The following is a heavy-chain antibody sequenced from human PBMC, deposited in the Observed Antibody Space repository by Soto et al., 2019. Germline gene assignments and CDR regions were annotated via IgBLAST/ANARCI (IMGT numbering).Heavy chain of an antibody. J-gene: IGHJ3*02. CDR1: GYTLTELS. Sequence: ASVKVSCKVSGYTLTELSMHWVRQAPGKGLEWMGGFDPEDGETIYAQKFQGRVTITADESTSTAYMELSSLRSEDTAVYYCARGNSIWGQGTMVTVSS. V-gene: IGHV1-24*01. CDR2: FDPEDGET. CDR3: ARGNSI.